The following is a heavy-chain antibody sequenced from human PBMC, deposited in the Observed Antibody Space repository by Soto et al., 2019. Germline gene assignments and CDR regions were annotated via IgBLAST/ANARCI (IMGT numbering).Heavy chain of an antibody. CDR2: INHSGST. CDR1: AGSFSGYY. D-gene: IGHD3-10*01. CDR3: ARGFYGSGNYYIY. V-gene: IGHV4-34*01. Sequence: SETLSLTCGVYAGSFSGYYWTWIRQSPGKGLEWIGEINHSGSTNFNPSLRGRVTLSVDTSKNQISLRLSSVTAADTAVYYCARGFYGSGNYYIYWGQGVLVTVS. J-gene: IGHJ4*02.